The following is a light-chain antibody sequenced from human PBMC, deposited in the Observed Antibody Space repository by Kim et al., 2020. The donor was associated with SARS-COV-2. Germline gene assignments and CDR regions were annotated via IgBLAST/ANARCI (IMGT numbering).Light chain of an antibody. J-gene: IGKJ2*03. CDR1: QSVISNK. Sequence: SPRDSPPLACGSSQSVISNKFACYQQKPGQAPRLLIYDASSRATGIPDRFSGSGSGTDFTLTIIRLEHEDFAVYYCQQFGSSPLYSFGQGTKLEI. CDR2: DAS. CDR3: QQFGSSPLYS. V-gene: IGKV3-20*01.